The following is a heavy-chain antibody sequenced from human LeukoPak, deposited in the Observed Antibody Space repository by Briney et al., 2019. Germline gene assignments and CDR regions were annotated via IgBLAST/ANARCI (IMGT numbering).Heavy chain of an antibody. D-gene: IGHD3-22*01. CDR3: AREAQYYYDSSGYYIFDY. Sequence: ASVKVSCKASGYTFTGYYMHWVRQAPGQGLEWTGWINPNSGGTNYAQKFQGRVTMTRDTSISTAYMELSRLRSDDTAVYYCAREAQYYYDSSGYYIFDYWGQGTLVTVSS. V-gene: IGHV1-2*02. CDR2: INPNSGGT. J-gene: IGHJ4*02. CDR1: GYTFTGYY.